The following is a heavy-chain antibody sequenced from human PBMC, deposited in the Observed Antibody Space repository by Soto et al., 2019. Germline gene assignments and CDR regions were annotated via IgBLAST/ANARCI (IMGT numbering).Heavy chain of an antibody. J-gene: IGHJ4*02. CDR3: ATGTVAVPFDY. CDR1: GYTLTELS. CDR2: FDPEDGEA. D-gene: IGHD6-19*01. Sequence: ASGKVSCKVSGYTLTELSMHWVRQAPGKGLEWMGGFDPEDGEAIYAQKFPRRVTMTADTSTDTAYMTLSSLRSEDTAVYYCATGTVAVPFDYWGQGTLVTVPS. V-gene: IGHV1-24*01.